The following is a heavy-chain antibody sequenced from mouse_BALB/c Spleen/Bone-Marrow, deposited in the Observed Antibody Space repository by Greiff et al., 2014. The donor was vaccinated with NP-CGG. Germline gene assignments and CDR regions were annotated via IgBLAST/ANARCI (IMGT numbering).Heavy chain of an antibody. V-gene: IGHV1-26*01. CDR3: ARNGPYSMDY. Sequence: EVQLQQSGPELVKPGASVKISCKASGYSFTGYYMHWVKQSHVKSLEWIGRINPYNGVISYNQNFKDKASLTVDKSSSTAYMELHSLTSEDYAVYYCARNGPYSMDYWGQGTSVTVSS. CDR2: INPYNGVI. D-gene: IGHD3-1*01. CDR1: GYSFTGYY. J-gene: IGHJ4*01.